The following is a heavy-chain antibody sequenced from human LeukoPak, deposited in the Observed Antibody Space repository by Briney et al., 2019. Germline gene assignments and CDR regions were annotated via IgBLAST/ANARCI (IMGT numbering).Heavy chain of an antibody. D-gene: IGHD3-10*01. V-gene: IGHV4-61*02. Sequence: SETLSLTCTVSGGSISSGSYYWSWIRQPAGKGLDWIGRIYTSGSTNYNPSLKSRVTVSVDTSKNQFSLKLSSVTAADTAVYYCAREGLNMVRGVIPKEAWGWFDPWGQGTLVTVSS. CDR3: AREGLNMVRGVIPKEAWGWFDP. CDR1: GGSISSGSYY. J-gene: IGHJ5*02. CDR2: IYTSGST.